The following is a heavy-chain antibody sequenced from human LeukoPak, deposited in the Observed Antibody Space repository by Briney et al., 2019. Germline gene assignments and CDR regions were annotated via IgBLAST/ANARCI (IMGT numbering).Heavy chain of an antibody. CDR3: ARGPRYGYNYPSGY. Sequence: ASVKVSCKASGYTFTSYGFSWVRQAPGQGLEWMGWINTNTGNPTYAQGFTGRFVFSLDTSVSTAYLQISSLKAEDTAVYYCARGPRYGYNYPSGYWGQGTLVTVSS. J-gene: IGHJ4*02. D-gene: IGHD5-24*01. CDR1: GYTFTSYG. CDR2: INTNTGNP. V-gene: IGHV7-4-1*02.